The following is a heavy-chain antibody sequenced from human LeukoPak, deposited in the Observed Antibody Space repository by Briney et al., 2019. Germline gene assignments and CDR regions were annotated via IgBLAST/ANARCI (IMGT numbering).Heavy chain of an antibody. J-gene: IGHJ4*02. D-gene: IGHD6-19*01. Sequence: ASVKVSCKASGYTFTSYYMHWVRQAPGQGLEWMGIINPSGGSTSYAPKFQGRVTMTRDTSTSTVYMELSSLRSEDTAVYYCARASSGWSFSYYFDYWGQGTLVTVSS. CDR1: GYTFTSYY. CDR3: ARASSGWSFSYYFDY. V-gene: IGHV1-46*01. CDR2: INPSGGST.